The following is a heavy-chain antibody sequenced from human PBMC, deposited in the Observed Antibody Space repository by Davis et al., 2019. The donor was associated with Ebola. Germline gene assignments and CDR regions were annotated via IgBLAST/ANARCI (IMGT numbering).Heavy chain of an antibody. CDR3: AIPRRYNWNDVEYYFDY. Sequence: GESLKISCAASGFIISSYGMSWVRQAPGKGLEWVSDINSSGGSTYYADSVKGRFTISRDNSKNTLFLQMSSLRAEDTAVYYCAIPRRYNWNDVEYYFDYWGQGTLVTVSS. CDR2: INSSGGST. J-gene: IGHJ4*02. CDR1: GFIISSYG. D-gene: IGHD1-1*01. V-gene: IGHV3-23*01.